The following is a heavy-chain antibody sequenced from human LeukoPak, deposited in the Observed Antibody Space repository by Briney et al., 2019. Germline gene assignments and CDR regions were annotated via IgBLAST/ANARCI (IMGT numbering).Heavy chain of an antibody. CDR2: IYYSGRT. CDR3: ARHFLDI. Sequence: KSSETLSLTCTVSGGSFHNYYWSWIRQPPGKGLEWIGYIYYSGRTNYNPSLKSRVTISVDTSKNQFSLKLSSVTAADTAVYYCARHFLDIWGQGTMVTVSS. V-gene: IGHV4-59*08. J-gene: IGHJ3*02. D-gene: IGHD2/OR15-2a*01. CDR1: GGSFHNYY.